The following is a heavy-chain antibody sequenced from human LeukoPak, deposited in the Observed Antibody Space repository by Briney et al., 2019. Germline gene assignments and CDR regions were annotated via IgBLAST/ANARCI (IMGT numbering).Heavy chain of an antibody. Sequence: SETLSLTCAVSGASFSDYYWSWVRQSPGKGLEWIGEINHSGVTHYNPSLKSRVTMSADTSKNQFSLNLTSLTAADSAVYYCAKLSPRSGWGQGTLVTVFS. CDR1: GASFSDYY. J-gene: IGHJ4*02. CDR2: INHSGVT. D-gene: IGHD2/OR15-2a*01. V-gene: IGHV4-34*01. CDR3: AKLSPRSG.